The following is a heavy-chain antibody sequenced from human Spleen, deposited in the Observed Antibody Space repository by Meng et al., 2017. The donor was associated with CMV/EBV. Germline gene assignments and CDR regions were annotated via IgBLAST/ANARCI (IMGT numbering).Heavy chain of an antibody. CDR2: IRTRANTYAT. D-gene: IGHD4-17*01. CDR3: VREDYGDYFFDT. CDR1: GFTFSGFA. V-gene: IGHV3-73*01. J-gene: IGHJ4*02. Sequence: GESLKISCAASGFTFSGFAMHWVRQASGKGLEWVGRIRTRANTYATAYAASVKGRFTISRDNAKRSLYLQMNSVRDEDTAVYYCVREDYGDYFFDTWGQGTLVTVSS.